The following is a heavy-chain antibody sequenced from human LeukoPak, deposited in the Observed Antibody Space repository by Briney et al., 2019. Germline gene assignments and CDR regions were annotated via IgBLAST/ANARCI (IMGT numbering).Heavy chain of an antibody. Sequence: SETLSLTCAVYGGSFSGYYWSWIRQPPGKGLEWIGEINHSGSTNYNPSLKSRVTISVDTSKNQFSLKLSSVTAADTAVYYCARLRMVRGVIPFTFDYWGQGTLVTVSS. CDR1: GGSFSGYY. CDR2: INHSGST. J-gene: IGHJ4*02. D-gene: IGHD3-10*01. CDR3: ARLRMVRGVIPFTFDY. V-gene: IGHV4-34*01.